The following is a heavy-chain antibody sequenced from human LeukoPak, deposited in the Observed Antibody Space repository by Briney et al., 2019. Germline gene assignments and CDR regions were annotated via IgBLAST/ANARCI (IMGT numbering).Heavy chain of an antibody. CDR1: GYSFTNYW. CDR2: IYPGDSDT. D-gene: IGHD3-22*01. V-gene: IGHV5-51*01. CDR3: ARGGSSGYYFSWFDP. Sequence: GESLQISCKGSGYSFTNYWIGWVRQMPGKGLEWMGIIYPGDSDTRYSPSFQGQVTISADKSINTAYLQWSSLKASDTAMYYCARGGSSGYYFSWFDPWGQGTLVTVSS. J-gene: IGHJ5*02.